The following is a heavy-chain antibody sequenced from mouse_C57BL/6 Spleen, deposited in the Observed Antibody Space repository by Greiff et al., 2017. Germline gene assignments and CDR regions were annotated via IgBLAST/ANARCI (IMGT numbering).Heavy chain of an antibody. D-gene: IGHD1-1*01. Sequence: QVQLKQPGAELVRPGSSVKLSCKASGYTFTSYWMDWVKQRPGQGLEWIGNIYPSDSETHYNQKFKDKATLTVDKSSSTAYMQLSSLTSEDSAVYYCARSLIYYYGSRHAYWGQGTLVTVSA. CDR3: ARSLIYYYGSRHAY. CDR2: IYPSDSET. J-gene: IGHJ3*01. V-gene: IGHV1-61*01. CDR1: GYTFTSYW.